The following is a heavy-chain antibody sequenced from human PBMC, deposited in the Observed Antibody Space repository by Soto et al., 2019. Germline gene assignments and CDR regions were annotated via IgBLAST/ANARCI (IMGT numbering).Heavy chain of an antibody. V-gene: IGHV3-21*01. Sequence: EVQLVESGGGLVKPGGSLRLSCAASGFTFSSYSMKWVRQAPGKGLEWVSSISSSSSYIYYADSVKGRFTISRDNAKNSLYLQMNSLRAEDTAVYYCARFRRGSYSQPFDYWGQGTLVTVSS. CDR2: ISSSSSYI. J-gene: IGHJ4*02. CDR1: GFTFSSYS. CDR3: ARFRRGSYSQPFDY. D-gene: IGHD3-10*01.